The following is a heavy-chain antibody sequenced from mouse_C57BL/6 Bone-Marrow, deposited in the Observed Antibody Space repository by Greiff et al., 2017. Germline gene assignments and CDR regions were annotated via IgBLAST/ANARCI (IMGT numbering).Heavy chain of an antibody. CDR1: GYTFTTYP. CDR3: ARGSYDYDVSWFAY. D-gene: IGHD2-4*01. CDR2: FHPYNDDT. V-gene: IGHV1-47*01. Sequence: VKLQESGAELVKPGASVKMSCKASGYTFTTYPIEWMKQNHGKSLEWIGNFHPYNDDTKYNEKFKGKDTLTVEKSSSTVYLELSRLTSDDSAVYYCARGSYDYDVSWFAYWGQGTLVTVSA. J-gene: IGHJ3*01.